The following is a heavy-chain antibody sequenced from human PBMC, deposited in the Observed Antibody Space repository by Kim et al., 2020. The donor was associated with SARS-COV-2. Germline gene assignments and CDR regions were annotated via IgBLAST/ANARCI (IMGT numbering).Heavy chain of an antibody. CDR2: ISWNSGTI. CDR1: GFTFDDYA. CDR3: VKRSKGRVGDCSSVTCPSFDY. J-gene: IGHJ4*02. Sequence: GGSLRLSCAVSGFTFDDYAMHWVRQSPGRGLEWVSGISWNSGTIASADSVKGRFSISRDNARTSLYLQMTSLRPGDTAFYYCVKRSKGRVGDCSSVTCPSFDYWGLGTRVIVS. D-gene: IGHD2-2*01. V-gene: IGHV3-9*01.